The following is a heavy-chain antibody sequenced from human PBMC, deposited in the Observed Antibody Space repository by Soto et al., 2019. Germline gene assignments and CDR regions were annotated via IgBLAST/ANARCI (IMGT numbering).Heavy chain of an antibody. D-gene: IGHD2-2*03. CDR3: ARDGYCISTSCYDDAFDI. CDR2: ISYDGINK. V-gene: IGHV3-30-3*01. CDR1: GFTFSSYA. J-gene: IGHJ3*02. Sequence: QVQLVESGGGVVQPGRSLRLSCAASGFTFSSYAMHWVRQAPGKGLEWVAVISYDGINKYYADSVKGRFTISRDNSKNTLYLQMNSLRAEDTAVYYCARDGYCISTSCYDDAFDIWGQGTMVTVSS.